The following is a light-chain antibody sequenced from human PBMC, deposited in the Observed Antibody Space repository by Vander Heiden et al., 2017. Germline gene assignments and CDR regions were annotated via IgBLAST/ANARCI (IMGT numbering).Light chain of an antibody. Sequence: QSALTQPASVSGSPGQSITISCTGTSSDVATYNYVSWYQQHPGKAPKLMIYDVSKRASGVSTRFSGSKSGNTASLTISGLQAEDEADYYCSSYTSSSRYVFGTGTKVTVL. CDR2: DVS. V-gene: IGLV2-14*01. CDR3: SSYTSSSRYV. CDR1: SSDVATYNY. J-gene: IGLJ1*01.